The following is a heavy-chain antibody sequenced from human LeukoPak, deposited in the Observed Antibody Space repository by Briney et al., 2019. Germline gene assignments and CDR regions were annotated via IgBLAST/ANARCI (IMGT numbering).Heavy chain of an antibody. J-gene: IGHJ6*02. Sequence: ASVKVSCKASGYTFTSYGISWVRQAPGQGLEWMGWISAYNGNTNYAQKLQGRVTMTTDTSTSTAYMELRGLRSDDTAVYYCTYSSTSSPLYYYYGMDVWGQGTTVTVSS. V-gene: IGHV1-18*01. CDR3: TYSSTSSPLYYYYGMDV. CDR1: GYTFTSYG. CDR2: ISAYNGNT. D-gene: IGHD2-2*01.